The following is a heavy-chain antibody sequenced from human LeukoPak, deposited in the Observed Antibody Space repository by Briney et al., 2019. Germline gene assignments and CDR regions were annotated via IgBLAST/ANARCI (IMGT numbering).Heavy chain of an antibody. V-gene: IGHV3-7*01. CDR2: IKQDGSEK. CDR3: ARDDRYISGWYHY. J-gene: IGHJ4*02. CDR1: GFTFSSYW. Sequence: GGSLRLSCAASGFTFSSYWMSWVRQAPGKGLEWVANIKQDGSEKYYVDSVKGRFTISRDNAKNSLYLQMNSLRAEDTAVYYCARDDRYISGWYHYWGQGTLVTVSS. D-gene: IGHD6-19*01.